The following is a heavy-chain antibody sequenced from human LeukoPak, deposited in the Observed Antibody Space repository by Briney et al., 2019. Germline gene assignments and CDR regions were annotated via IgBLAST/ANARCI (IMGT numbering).Heavy chain of an antibody. V-gene: IGHV4-59*01. CDR1: GASIRGYY. CDR3: ARQQQLADGGQAFDI. CDR2: VFYSRVT. D-gene: IGHD6-13*01. J-gene: IGHJ3*02. Sequence: PSETLSLTCTVSGASIRGYYWGWIRQPPGKGLECIGHVFYSRVTNYNPSLKSRVTISLDTSKNQVSLKLSSLTAADTALYYCARQQQLADGGQAFDIWGQGTMVTVSS.